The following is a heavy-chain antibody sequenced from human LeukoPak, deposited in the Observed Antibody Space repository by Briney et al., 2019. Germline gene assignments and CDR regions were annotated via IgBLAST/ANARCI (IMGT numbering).Heavy chain of an antibody. Sequence: GGSLRLSCTVSGFTVSSNSMSWVRQAPGKGLEWVSFIYSDNTHYSDSVKGRFTISRDNSKNTLYLQMNSLRAEDTAVYYCARESVLTGYYYDSSGYPLDYWGQGTLVTVSS. V-gene: IGHV3-53*01. J-gene: IGHJ4*02. CDR1: GFTVSSNS. CDR2: IYSDNT. D-gene: IGHD3-22*01. CDR3: ARESVLTGYYYDSSGYPLDY.